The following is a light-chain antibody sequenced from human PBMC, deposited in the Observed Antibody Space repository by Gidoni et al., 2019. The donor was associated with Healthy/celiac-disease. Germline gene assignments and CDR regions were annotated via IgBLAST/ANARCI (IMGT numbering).Light chain of an antibody. CDR2: AAS. Sequence: DIQMTQSPSSLSASVGDRVTITCRASQSIYTYLNRYQQKPGKAPKLLIYAASSLQSGVPSSFSGSGSGTDFTLTISSLQPEDFATYYCQQSYSSPWTLGQGTTVEIK. J-gene: IGKJ1*01. CDR1: QSIYTY. CDR3: QQSYSSPWT. V-gene: IGKV1-39*01.